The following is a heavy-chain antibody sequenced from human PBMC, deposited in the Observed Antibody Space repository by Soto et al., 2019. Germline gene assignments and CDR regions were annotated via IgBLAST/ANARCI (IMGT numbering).Heavy chain of an antibody. D-gene: IGHD2-2*01. J-gene: IGHJ6*02. V-gene: IGHV1-2*02. CDR2: INPQTGGT. Sequence: ASVEVSCKXSGYTFTGYYIHWVREAPGQGLEWMGWINPQTGGTSYAQKFQGRVTLSRDTSINTAYLELSRLRFDDAAVYFCARERYQVISDGMDVWGQGTTVTVSS. CDR1: GYTFTGYY. CDR3: ARERYQVISDGMDV.